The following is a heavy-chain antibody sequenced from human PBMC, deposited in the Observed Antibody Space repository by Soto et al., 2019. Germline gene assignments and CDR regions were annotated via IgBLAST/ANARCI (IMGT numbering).Heavy chain of an antibody. D-gene: IGHD3-10*01. CDR3: AKPSNGSGSYYRDYYYYGMDV. CDR1: GFTFSSYA. V-gene: IGHV3-23*01. Sequence: GGSLRLSCAASGFTFSSYAMSWVRQAPGKGLEWVSAISGSGGSTYYADSVKGRFTISRDNSKNTLYLQMNSLRAEETAVYYWAKPSNGSGSYYRDYYYYGMDVWGQGTTVTVSS. CDR2: ISGSGGST. J-gene: IGHJ6*02.